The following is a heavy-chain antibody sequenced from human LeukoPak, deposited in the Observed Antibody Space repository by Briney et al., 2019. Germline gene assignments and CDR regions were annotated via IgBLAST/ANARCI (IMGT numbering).Heavy chain of an antibody. CDR2: IYTSGST. V-gene: IGHV4-61*02. D-gene: IGHD2-2*01. J-gene: IGHJ4*02. CDR1: GGSISSGSYY. Sequence: SETLPLTCTVSGGSISSGSYYWSWIRQPAGKGLEWIGRIYTSGSTNYNPSLKSRVTISVDTSKNQFSLKLSSVTAADTAVYYCARDRPYCSSTSCYYYFDYWGQGTLVTVSS. CDR3: ARDRPYCSSTSCYYYFDY.